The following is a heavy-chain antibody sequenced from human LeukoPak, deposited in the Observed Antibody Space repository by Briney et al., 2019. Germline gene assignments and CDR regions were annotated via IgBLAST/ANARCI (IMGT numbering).Heavy chain of an antibody. CDR3: ARSPKSPRNWFDP. Sequence: SETLSLTCAVSGGSISSGGYSWSWIWQPPGKGLEWIGYIYHSGSTYYNPSLKSRVTISVDRSKNQFSLKLSSVAAADTAVYYCARSPKSPRNWFDPWGQGTLVTVSS. CDR2: IYHSGST. CDR1: GGSISSGGYS. D-gene: IGHD1-14*01. V-gene: IGHV4-30-2*01. J-gene: IGHJ5*02.